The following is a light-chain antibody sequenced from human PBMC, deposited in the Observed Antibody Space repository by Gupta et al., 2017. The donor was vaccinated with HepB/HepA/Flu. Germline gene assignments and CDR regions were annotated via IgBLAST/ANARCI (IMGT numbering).Light chain of an antibody. CDR2: LGS. J-gene: IGKJ4*01. CDR1: QSLLHSNGYNY. V-gene: IGKV2-28*01. Sequence: DLVLTQSPLSLPVTPGEPASISCRSSQSLLHSNGYNYLDWYLQKPGQSPQLLIYLGSNRASGVPDRVSGSGSGTDFTLKISRVEAEDVGVYYCRQALQTPTRFGGGTKVEIK. CDR3: RQALQTPTR.